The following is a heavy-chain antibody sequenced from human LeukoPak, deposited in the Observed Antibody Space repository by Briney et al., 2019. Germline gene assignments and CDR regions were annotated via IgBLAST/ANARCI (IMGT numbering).Heavy chain of an antibody. V-gene: IGHV4-59*01. CDR3: ARGGSNWNYALNYYYMDV. D-gene: IGHD1-7*01. CDR2: IYYSGST. J-gene: IGHJ6*03. CDR1: GGSISSYY. Sequence: PSETLSLTCTVSGGSISSYYWSWIRQPPGKGLEWIGYIYYSGSTNYNPSLKSRVTISADTPKNQFSLKLSSVTAADTAVYYCARGGSNWNYALNYYYMDVWGKGTTVTVSS.